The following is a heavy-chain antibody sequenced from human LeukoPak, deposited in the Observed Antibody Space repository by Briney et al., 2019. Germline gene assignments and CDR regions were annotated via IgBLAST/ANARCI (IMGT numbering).Heavy chain of an antibody. CDR2: ISSSSSYI. Sequence: GGSLTLSCAPSGFTFSSYSMNWVRQAPGKGLGWVSSISSSSSYIYYADSVKGRFTISRDNAKNSLYLQMNSLRAEDTAGYYCAREKLRFFDYWGQGTLVTVSS. V-gene: IGHV3-21*01. J-gene: IGHJ4*02. CDR3: AREKLRFFDY. CDR1: GFTFSSYS. D-gene: IGHD3-3*01.